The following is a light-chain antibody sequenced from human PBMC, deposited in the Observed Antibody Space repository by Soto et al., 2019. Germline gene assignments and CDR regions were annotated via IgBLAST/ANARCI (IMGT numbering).Light chain of an antibody. CDR1: SGQSSYA. Sequence: QLVLTQSPSASASLGASVTLTCTLSSGQSSYAIAWHQQQPEKGPRYLMKLNSDGSHNKGDGVPDRFSCTSSGAERYLTLSSLPSGDGADYYCQTWCTGTHVVFGGGTELTLL. J-gene: IGLJ2*01. CDR2: LNSDGSH. V-gene: IGLV4-69*01. CDR3: QTWCTGTHVV.